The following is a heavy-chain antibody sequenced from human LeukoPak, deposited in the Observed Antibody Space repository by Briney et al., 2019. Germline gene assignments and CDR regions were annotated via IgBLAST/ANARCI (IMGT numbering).Heavy chain of an antibody. CDR1: GFTFSSYS. J-gene: IGHJ5*02. CDR3: ATSPYDRSGYNWFDH. V-gene: IGHV3-48*01. D-gene: IGHD3-22*01. Sequence: GGSLRLSCAASGFTFSSYSMNWVRQAPGKGLEWVSYISSSRSTIYYADSVKGRFTISRDNAKNSLYLQMNSLRAEDTAVYYCATSPYDRSGYNWFDHWGQGTLVTVSS. CDR2: ISSSRSTI.